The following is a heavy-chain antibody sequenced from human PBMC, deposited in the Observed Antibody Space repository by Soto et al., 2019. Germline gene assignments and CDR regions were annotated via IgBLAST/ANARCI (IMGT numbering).Heavy chain of an antibody. Sequence: GGSLRLSCAATGFTFSNYWMHWVRQTPGKGLVWVSRINSDGSTTSYADSVKGRFTISRDNAKNTLYLQMNSLRAEDTAVYYCARGNYYGMDVWGQGTTVTVSS. CDR3: ARGNYYGMDV. CDR2: INSDGSTT. V-gene: IGHV3-74*01. J-gene: IGHJ6*02. CDR1: GFTFSNYW.